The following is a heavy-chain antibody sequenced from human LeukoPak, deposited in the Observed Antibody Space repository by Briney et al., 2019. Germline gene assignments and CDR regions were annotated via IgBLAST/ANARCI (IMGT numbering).Heavy chain of an antibody. Sequence: PSETLSLTCTVSGGSISSYYWGWIRQPPGKGLEWIGYIYYSGSTNYNPSLKSRVTISVDTSKNQFSLKLSSVTAADTAVYYCAREGTDQYYYYYMDVWGKGTTVTVSS. J-gene: IGHJ6*03. V-gene: IGHV4-59*13. CDR1: GGSISSYY. D-gene: IGHD3-10*01. CDR2: IYYSGST. CDR3: AREGTDQYYYYYMDV.